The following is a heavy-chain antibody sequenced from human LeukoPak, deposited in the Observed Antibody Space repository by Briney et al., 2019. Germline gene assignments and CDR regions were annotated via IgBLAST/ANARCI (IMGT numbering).Heavy chain of an antibody. CDR2: IKEEGSEE. V-gene: IGHV3-7*01. J-gene: IGHJ5*01. CDR3: ARELSGDMIDS. Sequence: GGSLRLSCVGSGFTFRKHWMTWVRQAPGKGLEWVANIKEEGSEENYVDSVKGRFTIYRDNAKKSVYLRMNSLRAEDTAVYYCARELSGDMIDSWGQGTLVTVSS. CDR1: GFTFRKHW. D-gene: IGHD1-14*01.